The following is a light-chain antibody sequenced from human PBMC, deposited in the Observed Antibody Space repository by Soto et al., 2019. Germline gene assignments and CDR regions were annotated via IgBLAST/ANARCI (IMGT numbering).Light chain of an antibody. Sequence: ILLTQSTPTLSLSPGERVTLSCRASQRVSLSYLVWYQQKPGQAPRLLIYDSSTRASGVPDRFDGGGSGTDFTLTITSLEPEDSAVYYCQQYARSSWTVGQGTKVDI. CDR1: QRVSLSY. CDR3: QQYARSSWT. CDR2: DSS. V-gene: IGKV3-20*01. J-gene: IGKJ1*01.